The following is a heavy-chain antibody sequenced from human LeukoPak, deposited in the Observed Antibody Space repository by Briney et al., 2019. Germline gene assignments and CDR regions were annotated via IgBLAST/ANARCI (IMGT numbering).Heavy chain of an antibody. CDR3: ANVVWFGTNGDY. CDR2: ISGSGGST. J-gene: IGHJ4*02. Sequence: ETLSLTCAVYGGSFSGYYWSWVRQAPGNGLEWVSAISGSGGSTYYADSVKGRFTISRDNSKNTLYLQMNSLRAEDTAVYYCANVVWFGTNGDYWGQGTLVTVSS. D-gene: IGHD3-10*01. V-gene: IGHV3-23*01. CDR1: GGSFSGYY.